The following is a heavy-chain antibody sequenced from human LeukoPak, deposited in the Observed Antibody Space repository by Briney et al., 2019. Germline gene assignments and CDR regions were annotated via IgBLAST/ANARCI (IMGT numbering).Heavy chain of an antibody. CDR3: ARGRVAVAGWWDYGMDV. CDR2: MNPNSGNT. CDR1: GYTFTSYG. Sequence: ASVKVSCKASGYTFTSYGISWVRQAPGQGLEWMGWMNPNSGNTGYAQKFQGRVTMTRNTSISTAYMELSSLRSEDTAVYYCARGRVAVAGWWDYGMDVWGQGTTVTVSS. D-gene: IGHD6-19*01. V-gene: IGHV1-8*02. J-gene: IGHJ6*02.